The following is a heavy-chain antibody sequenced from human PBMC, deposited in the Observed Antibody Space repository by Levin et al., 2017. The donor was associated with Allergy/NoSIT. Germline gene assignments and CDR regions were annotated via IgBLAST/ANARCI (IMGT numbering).Heavy chain of an antibody. Sequence: ASQTLSLTCTVSGGSISRYHWSWIRQPPGKGLEWIGHVSYSGSTNYNPSLKSRVTMSIDTSKNQFSLKVSSVTAADTAVYFCARVYSWIVFRDHYYYMDVWGKGTTVTVSS. D-gene: IGHD2-8*02. CDR3: ARVYSWIVFRDHYYYMDV. J-gene: IGHJ6*03. CDR2: VSYSGST. CDR1: GGSISRYH. V-gene: IGHV4-59*01.